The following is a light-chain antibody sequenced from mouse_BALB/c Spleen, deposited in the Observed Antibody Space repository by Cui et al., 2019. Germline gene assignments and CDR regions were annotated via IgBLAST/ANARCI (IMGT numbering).Light chain of an antibody. CDR3: QQWSSNPPT. Sequence: QIVLTQSPALMYASPGDKVTMTCSASSSLSYMYWYQQKPRSSPKPWIYLTSNLASGVPARFSGSGSGTSYSLTISSMEAEDAATYYCQQWSSNPPTFGSGTKLEIK. CDR1: SSLSY. V-gene: IGKV4-68*01. J-gene: IGKJ4*01. CDR2: LTS.